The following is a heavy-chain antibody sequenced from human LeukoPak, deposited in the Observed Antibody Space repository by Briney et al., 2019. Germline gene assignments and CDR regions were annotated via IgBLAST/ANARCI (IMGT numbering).Heavy chain of an antibody. D-gene: IGHD3-22*01. CDR3: ARDRIITMIVGFNQGYFDL. Sequence: SETLSLTCTVSGGSISSSSYYWGGIRQPPGKGLERIGCIYYSGSTYYNPSLKSRVTISLDTSKNQFSLKLSSVSAADTAVYYCARDRIITMIVGFNQGYFDLWGRGTLVTVSS. CDR1: GGSISSSSYY. J-gene: IGHJ2*01. CDR2: IYYSGST. V-gene: IGHV4-39*07.